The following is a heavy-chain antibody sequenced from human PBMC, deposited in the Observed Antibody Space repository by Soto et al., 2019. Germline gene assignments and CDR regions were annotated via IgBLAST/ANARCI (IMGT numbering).Heavy chain of an antibody. J-gene: IGHJ6*03. CDR1: GYTFSNYN. CDR2: MNPDSGNT. CDR3: AREAASDPSFYYHYMDV. D-gene: IGHD6-25*01. V-gene: IGHV1-8*01. Sequence: QEQLVQSGAEVKKPGAPVKVSCKASGYTFSNYNINWVRQASGQGLEWMGWMNPDSGNTGYAEKSQGRVTMTRNRSISTAYMELSGLRSEDTAVYYCAREAASDPSFYYHYMDVWCKGTTVTVSS.